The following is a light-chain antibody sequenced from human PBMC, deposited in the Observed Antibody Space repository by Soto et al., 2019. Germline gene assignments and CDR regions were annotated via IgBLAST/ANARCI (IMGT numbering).Light chain of an antibody. V-gene: IGLV2-14*01. CDR1: SSDVGGYTY. Sequence: QSALTQPASVSRSPGQSITIPCTGTSSDVGGYTYVSWYQQHPGKAPKLMIYEIRNRPSGVSTRFSGSKSGNTASLTISGLQTEDEADYYCSSYTTGNTLVFGGGTQLTVL. CDR2: EIR. CDR3: SSYTTGNTLV. J-gene: IGLJ7*01.